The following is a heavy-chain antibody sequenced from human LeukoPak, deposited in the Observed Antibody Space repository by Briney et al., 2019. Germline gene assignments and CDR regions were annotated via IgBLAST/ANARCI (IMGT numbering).Heavy chain of an antibody. V-gene: IGHV5-51*01. CDR1: GYSFTSYW. D-gene: IGHD6-19*01. Sequence: GESLQISCRGSGYSFTSYWIGWVRQLPAKDLEWMGAVYPDDSATRYSPSFQGQVTISADKSISTAYLQWSSLKASDTAMYYCASRTVAGQGYFQHWGQGTLVTVSS. CDR2: VYPDDSAT. CDR3: ASRTVAGQGYFQH. J-gene: IGHJ1*01.